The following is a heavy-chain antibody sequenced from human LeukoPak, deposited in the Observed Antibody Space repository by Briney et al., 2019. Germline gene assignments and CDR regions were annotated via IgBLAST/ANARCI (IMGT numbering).Heavy chain of an antibody. V-gene: IGHV4-38-2*02. CDR3: ARGRSLTMVRGTMAGPYYYFDY. J-gene: IGHJ4*02. CDR2: IYHSGST. D-gene: IGHD3-10*01. CDR1: GYSISSGYY. Sequence: SETLSLTCTVSGYSISSGYYWGWIRQPPGKGLEWIGSIYHSGSTYYNPSLKSRVTISVDTSKNQFSLKLSSVTAADTAVYYCARGRSLTMVRGTMAGPYYYFDYWGQGTLVTVSS.